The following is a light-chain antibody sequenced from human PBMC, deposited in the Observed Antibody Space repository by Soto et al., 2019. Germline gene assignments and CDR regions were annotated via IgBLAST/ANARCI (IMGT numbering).Light chain of an antibody. CDR2: GNS. CDR3: QSYDSSLSGGV. CDR1: SSNIGAGYD. J-gene: IGLJ2*01. V-gene: IGLV1-40*01. Sequence: QSVLTQPPSVSGAPGQRVTISCTGSSSNIGAGYDVHWYQQLPGTAPKLLIYGNSNRPSGVPDRFSGSKSGTSASLAITGLQAEDEADYYCQSYDSSLSGGVFGGGTQLTGL.